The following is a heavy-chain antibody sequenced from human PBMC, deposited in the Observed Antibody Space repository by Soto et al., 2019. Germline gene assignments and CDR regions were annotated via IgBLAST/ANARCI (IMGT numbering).Heavy chain of an antibody. CDR3: ARDGVAAGLYFDS. V-gene: IGHV3-7*01. D-gene: IGHD2-15*01. CDR1: GFTFSSYW. CDR2: IKQDGSEK. J-gene: IGHJ4*02. Sequence: VGSLRLSCAASGFTFSSYWVNWVRQAPGKGLEWVASIKQDGSEKYYVDSVKGRFTISRDNAKNSLYLQVNSLRAEDTAVYYCARDGVAAGLYFDSWGQGTLVTVSA.